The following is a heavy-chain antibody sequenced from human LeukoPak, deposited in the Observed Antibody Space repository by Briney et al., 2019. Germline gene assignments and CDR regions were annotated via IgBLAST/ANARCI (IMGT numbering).Heavy chain of an antibody. Sequence: ASVKVSCKASGYTFTSYYMHWVRQAPGQGLEWMGIINPSSGSTSYAQKFQGRVTMTRDTSTSTVYMELSSLRSEDTAVYYCARSTVTTPNPYYYYGMDVWGQGTTVTVSS. CDR2: INPSSGST. D-gene: IGHD4-17*01. V-gene: IGHV1-46*01. J-gene: IGHJ6*02. CDR1: GYTFTSYY. CDR3: ARSTVTTPNPYYYYGMDV.